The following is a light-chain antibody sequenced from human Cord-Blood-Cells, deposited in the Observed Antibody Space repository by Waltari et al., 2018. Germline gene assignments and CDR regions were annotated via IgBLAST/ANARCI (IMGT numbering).Light chain of an antibody. CDR2: WAS. CDR3: QQYYSTPLT. V-gene: IGKV4-1*01. Sequence: DIVLTQPPDSLAVSLGERATINCKYTQSVLYSSNNKNYLAWYQQKPGQPPKLLIYWASTRESGVPDRFSGSGSGTDFTLTISSLQAEDVAVYYCQQYYSTPLTFGGGTKVEIK. J-gene: IGKJ4*01. CDR1: QSVLYSSNNKNY.